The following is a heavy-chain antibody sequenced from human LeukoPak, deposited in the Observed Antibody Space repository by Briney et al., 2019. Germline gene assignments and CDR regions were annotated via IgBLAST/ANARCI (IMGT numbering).Heavy chain of an antibody. CDR3: ARSGDYGDFDH. CDR2: VSSSGNII. V-gene: IGHV3-11*01. D-gene: IGHD4-17*01. Sequence: GGSLRLSCEASGFIFSDYYMNWIRQAPGKGLEWVSSVSSSGNIIHYADSVKGRFTISRDNAKNALCLQMNSLRVDDTAVYFCARSGDYGDFDHWGQGTLVTVSS. CDR1: GFIFSDYY. J-gene: IGHJ4*02.